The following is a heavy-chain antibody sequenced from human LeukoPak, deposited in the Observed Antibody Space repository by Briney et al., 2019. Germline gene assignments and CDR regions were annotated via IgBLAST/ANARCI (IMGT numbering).Heavy chain of an antibody. D-gene: IGHD6-6*01. CDR1: GGSFSGYY. V-gene: IGHV4-34*01. J-gene: IGHJ5*02. CDR3: ARLARLVYWIDP. Sequence: PSETLSLTCAVYGGSFSGYYWSWIRQPPGKGLEWIGEINHSGSTNYNPSLKSRVTISVDTSKNQFSLKLSSVTAADTAVYYCARLARLVYWIDPWGQGTLVTVSS. CDR2: INHSGST.